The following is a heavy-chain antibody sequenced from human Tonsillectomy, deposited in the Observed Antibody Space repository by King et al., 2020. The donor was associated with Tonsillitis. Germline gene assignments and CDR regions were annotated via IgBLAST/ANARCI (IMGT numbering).Heavy chain of an antibody. Sequence: QLVQSGAEVKKPGASVKVSCKASGYTFPNYGIIWVRQAPGQGLEWVGWISTYNGDTNYTQTLQARVTMTTDTSTSTAYLELRSLRSDDTAMYYCARDTNAYGDYGYFDYWGQGTLVTVSS. D-gene: IGHD4-17*01. J-gene: IGHJ4*02. CDR1: GYTFPNYG. CDR3: ARDTNAYGDYGYFDY. V-gene: IGHV1-18*01. CDR2: ISTYNGDT.